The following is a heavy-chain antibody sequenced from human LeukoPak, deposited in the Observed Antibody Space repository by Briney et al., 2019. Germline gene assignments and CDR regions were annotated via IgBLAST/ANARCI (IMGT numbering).Heavy chain of an antibody. V-gene: IGHV4-61*08. CDR2: IYYSGST. J-gene: IGHJ4*02. CDR3: ARQEGGWLQQFDY. D-gene: IGHD5-24*01. Sequence: PSETLSLTCTVSGGSISSGGYYWSWIRQSPGKGLEWIGHIYYSGSTNYNPSLKSRVTISLDTSKNQFSLKLSSVTAADTAVYYCARQEGGWLQQFDYWGQGALVTVSS. CDR1: GGSISSGGYY.